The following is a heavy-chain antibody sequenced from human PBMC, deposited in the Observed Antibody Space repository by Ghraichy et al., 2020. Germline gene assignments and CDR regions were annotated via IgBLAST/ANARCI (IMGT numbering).Heavy chain of an antibody. D-gene: IGHD6-13*01. CDR2: IKRDGSEA. CDR1: GFTFSNYW. J-gene: IGHJ3*02. V-gene: IGHV3-7*01. CDR3: TRDVSPYISTWFDAFDI. Sequence: GGSRRLSCAASGFTFSNYWMTWVRQAPGKGLEWVANIKRDGSEAHYVESVEGRFTISRDNAKSSLYLQMNSLRAEDAAVYYCTRDVSPYISTWFDAFDIWGQGTMVTVSS.